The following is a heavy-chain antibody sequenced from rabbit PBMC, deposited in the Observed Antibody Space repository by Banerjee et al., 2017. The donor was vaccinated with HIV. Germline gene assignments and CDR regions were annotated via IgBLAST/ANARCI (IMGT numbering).Heavy chain of an antibody. Sequence: QEQVVESGGGLAQPEGSLTLTCTASGFSFSSTYWICWVRQAPGKGLEWIGCMNTGSSGITYYASWAKGRFTISKTSSTTVTLQMTSLTVADTATYFCARSYAGKAISSLNLWGPGTLVTVS. J-gene: IGHJ4*01. CDR3: ARSYAGKAISSLNL. V-gene: IGHV1S45*01. CDR2: MNTGSSGIT. CDR1: GFSFSSTYW. D-gene: IGHD4-2*01.